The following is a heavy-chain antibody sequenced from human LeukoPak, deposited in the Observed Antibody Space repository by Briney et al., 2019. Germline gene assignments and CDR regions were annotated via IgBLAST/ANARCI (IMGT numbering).Heavy chain of an antibody. D-gene: IGHD3-10*01. V-gene: IGHV1-18*01. CDR2: ISAYNGNT. CDR3: ARDRVLLWFGELSADPRYYFDY. J-gene: IGHJ4*02. CDR1: GYTFTSYG. Sequence: ASVKVSCKASGYTFTSYGISWVRQAPGQGLEWMGWISAYNGNTNYAQKLQGRVTMTTDTSTSTAYMELRSLRSDDTAVYYCARDRVLLWFGELSADPRYYFDYWGQGTLVTVSS.